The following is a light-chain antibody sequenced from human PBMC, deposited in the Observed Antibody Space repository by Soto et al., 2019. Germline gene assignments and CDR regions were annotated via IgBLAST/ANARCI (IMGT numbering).Light chain of an antibody. J-gene: IGKJ1*01. V-gene: IGKV3-11*01. Sequence: IVLTANPTTLSLSPGEGATLSFRARQSVSSYLAWYQQKPGQAPRLLIYDASNRATGIPARFSGSGSGTDFTLTISSLEPEDFAVYYCQQRAFGQGTKVDI. CDR1: QSVSSY. CDR2: DAS. CDR3: QQRA.